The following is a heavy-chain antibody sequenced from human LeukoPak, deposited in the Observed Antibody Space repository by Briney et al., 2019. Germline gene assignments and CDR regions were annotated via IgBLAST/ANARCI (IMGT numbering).Heavy chain of an antibody. J-gene: IGHJ4*02. Sequence: GGSLRLSCAATGFTFSKYNMNWVRQAPGKGLEWVSFISSSNNYIYYADSVKGRFTISRDNSRNTLYLQMNSLRAENMAVYYCAQRSPNYFFNCWGQGSPVSV. CDR1: GFTFSKYN. CDR3: AQRSPNYFFNC. V-gene: IGHV3-21*01. CDR2: ISSSNNYI.